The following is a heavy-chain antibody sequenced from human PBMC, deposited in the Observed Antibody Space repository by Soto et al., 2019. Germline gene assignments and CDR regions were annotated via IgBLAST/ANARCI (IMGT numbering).Heavy chain of an antibody. J-gene: IGHJ6*02. Sequence: EASVKVSCKASGYTFTSYGISWLRQSPGQGLEWMGWISAYNGNTNYAQKLQGRVTMTTDTSTSTAYMELRSLRSDDTAVYYCAETMGITMVRGVIDGMDVWGQGTTVTVSS. CDR2: ISAYNGNT. V-gene: IGHV1-18*01. CDR3: AETMGITMVRGVIDGMDV. D-gene: IGHD3-10*01. CDR1: GYTFTSYG.